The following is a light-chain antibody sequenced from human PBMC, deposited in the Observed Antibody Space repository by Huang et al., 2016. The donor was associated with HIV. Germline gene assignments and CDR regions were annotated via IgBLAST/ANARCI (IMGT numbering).Light chain of an antibody. CDR3: QQYDNLLYT. CDR1: QDISNY. J-gene: IGKJ2*01. V-gene: IGKV1-33*01. CDR2: DAS. Sequence: DIQMTQSPSSLSASVGDRVTITCQASQDISNYLNWYQHKPGKAPKLLIYDASTLDTGVPSRFSGSGSGTDFTFTISSLQPEDFATYYCQQYDNLLYTFGQGTKLE.